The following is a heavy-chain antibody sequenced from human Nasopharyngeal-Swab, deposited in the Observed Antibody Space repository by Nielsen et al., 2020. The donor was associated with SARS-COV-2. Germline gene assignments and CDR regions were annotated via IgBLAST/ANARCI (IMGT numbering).Heavy chain of an antibody. CDR2: IIPIFGTA. J-gene: IGHJ5*02. Sequence: SVKVSCKASGGTFSSYAINWVRQAPGQGLEWMGGIIPIFGTANYAQKFQGRVTITADESTSTVYMELSSLRSEDMAVCYCARGVVPAAMHGWSDPWGQGTLVTVSS. D-gene: IGHD2-2*01. V-gene: IGHV1-69*13. CDR3: ARGVVPAAMHGWSDP. CDR1: GGTFSSYA.